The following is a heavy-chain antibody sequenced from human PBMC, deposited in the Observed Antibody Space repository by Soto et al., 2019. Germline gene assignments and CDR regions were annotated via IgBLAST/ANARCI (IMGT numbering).Heavy chain of an antibody. Sequence: SETLSLTCAVSGDSLNSGTYSWNWIRQPPGKGLEWIGYIFLSGTTYYNPPLKSRVTISVDRSRNQFSLKLTSVTAADTAVYYCARSREFDYWGQGTLVTVSS. J-gene: IGHJ4*02. CDR2: IFLSGTT. CDR1: GDSLNSGTYS. CDR3: ARSREFDY. V-gene: IGHV4-30-2*01.